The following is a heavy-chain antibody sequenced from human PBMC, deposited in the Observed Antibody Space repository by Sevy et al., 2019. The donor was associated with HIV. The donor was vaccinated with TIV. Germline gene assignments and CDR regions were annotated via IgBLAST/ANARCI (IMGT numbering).Heavy chain of an antibody. V-gene: IGHV3-11*06. CDR3: ARVRYKYGSYYFDY. Sequence: GGSLRLSCSASGFTFSDYYMSGIRQAPRKGLEWVSYISTSGTYTNHADSVKGRFTISRDNANNSLYLQMNSLRAEDTAVYFCARVRYKYGSYYFDYWGQGTLVTVSS. J-gene: IGHJ4*02. CDR2: ISTSGTYT. D-gene: IGHD5-18*01. CDR1: GFTFSDYY.